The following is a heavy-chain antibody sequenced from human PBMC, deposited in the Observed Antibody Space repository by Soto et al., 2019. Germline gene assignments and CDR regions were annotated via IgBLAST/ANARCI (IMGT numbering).Heavy chain of an antibody. J-gene: IGHJ6*03. CDR1: GGSFSGYY. D-gene: IGHD3-10*01. CDR3: AREGLSGSFPYYYYYYMDV. Sequence: SETLSLTCAVYGGSFSGYYWSWIRQPPGKGLEWIGEINHSGSTNYNPSLKSRVTISVDTSKNQFSLKLSSVTAADTAVYYCAREGLSGSFPYYYYYYMDVWGKGTTVTVSS. CDR2: INHSGST. V-gene: IGHV4-34*01.